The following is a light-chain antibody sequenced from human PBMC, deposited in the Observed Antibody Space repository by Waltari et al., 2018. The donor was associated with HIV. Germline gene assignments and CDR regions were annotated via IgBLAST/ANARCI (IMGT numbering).Light chain of an antibody. J-gene: IGKJ2*01. CDR1: QGISSY. Sequence: DIQLTQSPSFLSASVGDRVTITCRASQGISSYLAWYQQKPGKAPKLLIYAASSLQTGVPSRFSGSGSGTEFTLTISSLQPEDFATYYCQQLNSYPPAFGQGGRLEI. CDR2: AAS. CDR3: QQLNSYPPA. V-gene: IGKV1-9*01.